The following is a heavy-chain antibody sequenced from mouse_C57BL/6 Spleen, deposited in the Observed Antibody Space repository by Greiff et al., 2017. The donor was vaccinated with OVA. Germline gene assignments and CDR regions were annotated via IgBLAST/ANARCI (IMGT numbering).Heavy chain of an antibody. D-gene: IGHD1-1*01. Sequence: EVHLVESGAELVRPGASVKLSCTASGFNIKDYYMHWVKQRPEQGLEWIGRIDPEDGDTEYAPKFQGKATMTADTSSNTAYLQLSILTSEDTAVYYCTTIFMTTVLAPAMDYWGQGTSVTVSS. V-gene: IGHV14-1*01. CDR2: IDPEDGDT. CDR1: GFNIKDYY. J-gene: IGHJ4*01. CDR3: TTIFMTTVLAPAMDY.